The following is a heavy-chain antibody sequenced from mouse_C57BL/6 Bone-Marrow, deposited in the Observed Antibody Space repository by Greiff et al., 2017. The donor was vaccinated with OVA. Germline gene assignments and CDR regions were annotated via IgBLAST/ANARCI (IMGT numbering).Heavy chain of an antibody. Sequence: VQLQQSGPELVKPGASVKISCKASGYSFTGYYMHWVKQSHGNILDWIGYIYPYNGVSSYNQKFKGKATLTVDKSSSTAYMELRSLTSEDSAVYYCAREILVNWDVGHYFDYWGQGTTLTVSS. CDR2: IYPYNGVS. CDR1: GYSFTGYY. J-gene: IGHJ2*01. D-gene: IGHD4-1*01. V-gene: IGHV1-31*01. CDR3: AREILVNWDVGHYFDY.